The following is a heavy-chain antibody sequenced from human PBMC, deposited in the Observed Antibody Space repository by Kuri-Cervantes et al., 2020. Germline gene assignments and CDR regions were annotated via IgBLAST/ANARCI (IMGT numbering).Heavy chain of an antibody. Sequence: ASVKVSCKASGYTFTSYGINWVRQAPGQGLEWMGWISAYNGNTNYAQKFQGRVTITTDESTSTAYMELSSLRSEDTAVYYCAREVTRGYSGYDYETYFDYWGQGTLVTVSS. CDR3: AREVTRGYSGYDYETYFDY. CDR1: GYTFTSYG. V-gene: IGHV1-18*01. J-gene: IGHJ4*02. D-gene: IGHD5-12*01. CDR2: ISAYNGNT.